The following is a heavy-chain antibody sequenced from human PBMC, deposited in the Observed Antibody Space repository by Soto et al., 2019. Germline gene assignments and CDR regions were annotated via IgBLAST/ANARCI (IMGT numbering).Heavy chain of an antibody. J-gene: IGHJ4*02. CDR3: ARGIKPCDFWSGYYFGY. V-gene: IGHV1-18*01. Sequence: SVKVSCKAFGYTFTSYDINWVRQATGQGLEWMGWISAYNGNTNYAQKLQGRVTMTTDTSTSTAYMALRSLRSDDTAVYYFARGIKPCDFWSGYYFGYWGQGTLVTVSS. CDR1: GYTFTSYD. CDR2: ISAYNGNT. D-gene: IGHD3-3*01.